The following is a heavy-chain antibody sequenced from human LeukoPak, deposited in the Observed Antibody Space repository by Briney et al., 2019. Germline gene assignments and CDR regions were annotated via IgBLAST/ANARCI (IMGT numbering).Heavy chain of an antibody. J-gene: IGHJ4*02. Sequence: ASVKVSCKASGYTFTGPYVHWVRRAPGQGLEWMGWINPSNGGTDYTRKFQGRVTMTRDTSVSTAYMVLNWLRSDDTAVYYCARGTVAAGVEFFDFWGQRTLVTVSS. CDR3: ARGTVAAGVEFFDF. V-gene: IGHV1-2*02. D-gene: IGHD6-13*01. CDR2: INPSNGGT. CDR1: GYTFTGPY.